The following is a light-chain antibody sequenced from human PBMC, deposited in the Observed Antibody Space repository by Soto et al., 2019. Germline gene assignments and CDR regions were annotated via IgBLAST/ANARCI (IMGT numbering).Light chain of an antibody. V-gene: IGKV3-20*01. Sequence: EIVLTQSPGTLSLSQGERATLSCRASQSVSSYLAWYQQKPGQAPRLLIYGASSRATGMPDRFSGSGSGTEFTLTISRVEPEDFAVYYCQQYGRPARTFGQGTKVEIK. J-gene: IGKJ1*01. CDR3: QQYGRPART. CDR1: QSVSSY. CDR2: GAS.